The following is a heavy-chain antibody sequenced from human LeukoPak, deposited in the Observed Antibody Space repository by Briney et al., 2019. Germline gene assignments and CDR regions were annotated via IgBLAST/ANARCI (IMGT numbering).Heavy chain of an antibody. CDR3: ARERAAAMDV. CDR1: GFTFSDYY. D-gene: IGHD5-18*01. Sequence: GGSLRLSCAASGFTFSDYYMSWVRQAPGKGLEWVSVIYSGGSTYYADSVKGRFTISRDNSKNTLYLQMNSLRAEDTAVYYCARERAAAMDVWGQGTLVTVSS. CDR2: IYSGGST. V-gene: IGHV3-66*01. J-gene: IGHJ4*02.